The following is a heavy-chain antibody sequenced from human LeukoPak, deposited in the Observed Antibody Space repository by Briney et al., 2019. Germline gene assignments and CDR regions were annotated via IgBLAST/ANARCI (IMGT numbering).Heavy chain of an antibody. CDR3: AKGHRYSSGWYWSHWFDP. CDR1: GESFSDYY. V-gene: IGHV4-34*01. J-gene: IGHJ5*02. D-gene: IGHD6-19*01. Sequence: SETLSLTCAVYGESFSDYYWTWIRQPPGKGLEWIGEINHSGSTNYNPSLKSRVTISVDTSKKQFFLRLSSVTAADTAVYYCAKGHRYSSGWYWSHWFDPWGQGTLVTVSS. CDR2: INHSGST.